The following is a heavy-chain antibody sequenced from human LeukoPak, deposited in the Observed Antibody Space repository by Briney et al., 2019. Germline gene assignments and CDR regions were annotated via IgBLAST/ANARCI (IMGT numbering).Heavy chain of an antibody. J-gene: IGHJ4*02. CDR2: IYTTGSA. Sequence: SETLSLTCTVSDGSISSYYWNWIRQPAGKGLEWIGRIYTTGSANYNPSLKSRVTMSVDTSKNQFSLKLSSVIAADTAVYYCARSSGSYRLDYWGQGSLVTVSS. CDR1: DGSISSYY. CDR3: ARSSGSYRLDY. V-gene: IGHV4-4*07. D-gene: IGHD1-26*01.